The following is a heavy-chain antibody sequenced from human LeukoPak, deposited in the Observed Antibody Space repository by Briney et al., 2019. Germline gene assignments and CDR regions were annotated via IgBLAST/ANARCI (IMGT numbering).Heavy chain of an antibody. D-gene: IGHD5-24*01. Sequence: PGGSLRLSCAASGFPVSTNYMSWVRQAPGKGLEWVSILYSGGGTYYADSVRGRFTISRDNSKNTLYLQMNSLRADDTAVYYCARSRDGSLDYWGQGTLVTVS. CDR2: LYSGGGT. CDR1: GFPVSTNY. J-gene: IGHJ4*02. CDR3: ARSRDGSLDY. V-gene: IGHV3-53*01.